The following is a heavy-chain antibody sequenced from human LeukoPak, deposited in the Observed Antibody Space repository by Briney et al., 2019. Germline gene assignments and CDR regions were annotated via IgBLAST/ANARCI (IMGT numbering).Heavy chain of an antibody. CDR2: ITSGDDST. D-gene: IGHD3-10*01. CDR1: GFIFSSYA. CDR3: ACLGEYGSGEERDFDI. J-gene: IGHJ3*02. V-gene: IGHV3-23*01. Sequence: GGSLRLSCAASGFIFSSYAMSWVRQAPGKGLEWVSTITSGDDSTYYADSVKGRFTISRDNAKNSLYLQMNSLRDEDTAVYYCACLGEYGSGEERDFDIWGQGTMVTVSS.